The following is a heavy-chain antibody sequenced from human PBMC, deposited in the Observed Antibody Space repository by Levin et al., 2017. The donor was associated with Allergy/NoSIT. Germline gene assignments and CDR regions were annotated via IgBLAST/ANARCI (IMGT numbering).Heavy chain of an antibody. CDR2: INEDGSAK. V-gene: IGHV3-7*01. Sequence: GGSLRLSCVASGLTFSRHWMTWVRQTPGKGLEWVANINEDGSAKYYVDSVKGRFTISRDNAKNSMYLQMNSLTAEDTAVYHCARDVGYSGGTCYSYYDFWGQGTLVVVSS. CDR1: GLTFSRHW. CDR3: ARDVGYSGGTCYSYYDF. J-gene: IGHJ4*02. D-gene: IGHD2-15*01.